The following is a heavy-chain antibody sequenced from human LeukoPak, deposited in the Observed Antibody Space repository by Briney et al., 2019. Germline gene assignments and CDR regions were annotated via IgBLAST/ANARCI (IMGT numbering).Heavy chain of an antibody. D-gene: IGHD3-22*01. V-gene: IGHV4-39*07. Sequence: NPSETLSLTCTVSGGSIRSGSYYWGWIRQPPGKGLEWIGTIYYTGSTYYNPSLKSRVTISVDTSKNQFSLKLSSVTAADTAVYYCAREPLGAYYDSSGGWGQGTLVTVSS. J-gene: IGHJ4*02. CDR2: IYYTGST. CDR3: AREPLGAYYDSSGG. CDR1: GGSIRSGSYY.